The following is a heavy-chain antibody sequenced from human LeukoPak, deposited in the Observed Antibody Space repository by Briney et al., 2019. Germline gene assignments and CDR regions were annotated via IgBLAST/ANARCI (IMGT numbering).Heavy chain of an antibody. CDR3: GRFRAVNRSTPLDF. CDR1: GGSISSSSYY. V-gene: IGHV4-39*01. Sequence: SETLSLTCTVSGGSISSSSYYWGWIRQSPRNGLQWIGIINYSGSIYYHESLRSRVTMSVDTSDNQFSLKLTSVTAADTAVYYCGRFRAVNRSTPLDFWGQGTLVSVSS. D-gene: IGHD6-19*01. CDR2: INYSGSI. J-gene: IGHJ4*02.